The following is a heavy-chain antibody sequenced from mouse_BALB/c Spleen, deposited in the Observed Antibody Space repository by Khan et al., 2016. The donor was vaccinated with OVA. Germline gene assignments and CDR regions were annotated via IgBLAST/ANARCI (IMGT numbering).Heavy chain of an antibody. D-gene: IGHD2-3*01. J-gene: IGHJ4*01. CDR2: IYPYNGGT. CDR3: ARGDGYYAMDY. V-gene: IGHV1S29*02. Sequence: VRLQQSGPELVKPGASVKISCKASGYTFTDYNMHWVKQSHGKSLEWIGYIYPYNGGTGYNQKFKSKATLTVDNSSSTAYMELRSLTSEDSAVSYCARGDGYYAMDYWGQGTSVTVSS. CDR1: GYTFTDYN.